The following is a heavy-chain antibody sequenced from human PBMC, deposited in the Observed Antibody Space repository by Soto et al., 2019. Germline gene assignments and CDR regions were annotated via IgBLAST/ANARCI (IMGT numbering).Heavy chain of an antibody. D-gene: IGHD3-3*01. CDR1: GGTFSSYA. CDR2: IIPIFGTA. V-gene: IGHV1-69*13. Sequence: GTSVKVSCTASGGTFSSYAISWVRQAPGQGLEWMGGIIPIFGTANYAQKFQGRVTITADESTSTAYMELSSLRSEDTAVYYCAREGLRFLKHDRNFDYWGQGTLVTVSS. CDR3: AREGLRFLKHDRNFDY. J-gene: IGHJ4*02.